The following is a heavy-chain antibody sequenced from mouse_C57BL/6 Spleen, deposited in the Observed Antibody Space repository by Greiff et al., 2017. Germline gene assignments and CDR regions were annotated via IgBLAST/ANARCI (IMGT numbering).Heavy chain of an antibody. V-gene: IGHV1-82*01. J-gene: IGHJ4*01. CDR1: GYAFSSSW. CDR3: AGSKTLYGSTHDAMDD. CDR2: IYPGDGDT. Sequence: VQLVESGPELVKPGASVKISCKASGYAFSSSWMNWVKQRPGKGLEWIGRIYPGDGDTNYNGKFKGKATLTADKSSSTAYMQLSSRTSEDSAVYFCAGSKTLYGSTHDAMDDWGQGTSVTVSS. D-gene: IGHD1-1*01.